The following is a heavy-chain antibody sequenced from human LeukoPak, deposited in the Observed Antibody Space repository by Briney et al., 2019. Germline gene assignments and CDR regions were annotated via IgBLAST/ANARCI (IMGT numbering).Heavy chain of an antibody. CDR2: IYTSGST. V-gene: IGHV4-4*07. CDR1: GGSISSYY. Sequence: SETLSLTCTVSGGSISSYYWSWIRQPAGKGLEWIGRIYTSGSTNYNPSLKSRVTMSVDTSKNQFSLKLSSVTAADTAVYYCATAEWLVNQLLSRVPPPDAFDIWGQGTMVTVSS. D-gene: IGHD2-2*01. J-gene: IGHJ3*02. CDR3: ATAEWLVNQLLSRVPPPDAFDI.